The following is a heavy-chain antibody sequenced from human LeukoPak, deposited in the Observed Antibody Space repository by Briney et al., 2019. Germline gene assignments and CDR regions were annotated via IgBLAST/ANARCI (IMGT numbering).Heavy chain of an antibody. CDR2: IKEDGSEK. CDR1: GFTFGIYW. CDR3: ARDFDGVQAFDI. D-gene: IGHD3-16*01. V-gene: IGHV3-7*01. J-gene: IGHJ3*02. Sequence: GGSLRLSCAASGFTFGIYWMSWVRQAPGKGLEWVANIKEDGSEKYYVDSAKGRFTISRDNAKNSLYLQMNSLRAEDTAVYYCARDFDGVQAFDIWGQGTMVTVSS.